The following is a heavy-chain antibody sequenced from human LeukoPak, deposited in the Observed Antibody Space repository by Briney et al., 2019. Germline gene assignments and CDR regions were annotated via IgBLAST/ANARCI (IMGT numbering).Heavy chain of an antibody. D-gene: IGHD1-14*01. Sequence: QPGGSLRLSCAVSGLTFSEYWMHWVRQDAGKGLVWVAGISKDGGSTEYEDFVKGRCTISRDNAKNTLYLQMNSLTVDDTAVYYCTSGIGTYDYWGLGAQVTVSS. CDR1: GLTFSEYW. V-gene: IGHV3-74*03. CDR2: ISKDGGST. CDR3: TSGIGTYDY. J-gene: IGHJ4*02.